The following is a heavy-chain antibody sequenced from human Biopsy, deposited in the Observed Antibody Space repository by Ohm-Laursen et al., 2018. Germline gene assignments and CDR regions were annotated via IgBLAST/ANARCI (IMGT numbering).Heavy chain of an antibody. CDR1: RFTFSTYG. J-gene: IGHJ6*02. CDR2: ISFDGSDQ. CDR3: VKDRGAAGTDYYYGMDV. Sequence: SLRLSCGASRFTFSTYGMHWVRQAPGKGLEWVAVISFDGSDQKYADSVKGRFTISRDNSKNTLYLQMNSLRAEDTAVFYCVKDRGAAGTDYYYGMDVWGQGTTVTVSS. V-gene: IGHV3-30*18. D-gene: IGHD3-10*01.